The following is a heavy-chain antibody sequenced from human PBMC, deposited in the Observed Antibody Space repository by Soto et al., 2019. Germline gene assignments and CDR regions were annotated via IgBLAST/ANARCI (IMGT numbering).Heavy chain of an antibody. D-gene: IGHD4-4*01. CDR1: GGSISSYY. CDR2: IYYSGST. V-gene: IGHV4-59*01. CDR3: ARGGMATITFDY. Sequence: PSETLSLTCTVSGGSISSYYWSWIRQPPGKGLEWIGYIYYSGSTNYNPSLKSRVTISVDTSKNQFSLKLSSVTAADTAVYYCARGGMATITFDYWGQGTLVTVSS. J-gene: IGHJ4*02.